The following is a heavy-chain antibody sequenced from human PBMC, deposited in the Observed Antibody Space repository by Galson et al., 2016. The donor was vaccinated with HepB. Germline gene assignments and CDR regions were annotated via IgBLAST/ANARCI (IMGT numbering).Heavy chain of an antibody. CDR1: GYTFSTYD. V-gene: IGHV1-3*01. Sequence: SVKVSCKASGYTFSTYDMHWVRQSPGQRLEWMGYISAASGDTKYSQSFQGRVTLTRDTSATTHYMELTSLTSEDTAVYYCARDPIGNMDVWGQGTTVAVSS. D-gene: IGHD3-16*02. J-gene: IGHJ6*02. CDR3: ARDPIGNMDV. CDR2: ISAASGDT.